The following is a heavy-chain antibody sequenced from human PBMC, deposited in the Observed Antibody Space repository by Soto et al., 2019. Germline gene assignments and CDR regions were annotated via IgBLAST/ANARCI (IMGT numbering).Heavy chain of an antibody. V-gene: IGHV4-39*01. J-gene: IGHJ5*02. CDR2: IYYSGST. CDR3: ARLLRFYDNWFDP. CDR1: GGSISSSSYY. Sequence: SETLSLTCTVSGGSISSSSYYWGWIRQPPGKGLECIGSIYYSGSTYYNPSLKSRVTISVDTSKNQFSLKLSSVTAADTAVYYCARLLRFYDNWFDPWGQGTLVTVSS. D-gene: IGHD3-3*01.